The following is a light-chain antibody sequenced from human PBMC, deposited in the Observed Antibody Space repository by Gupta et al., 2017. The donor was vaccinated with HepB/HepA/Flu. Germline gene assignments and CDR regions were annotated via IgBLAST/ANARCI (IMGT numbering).Light chain of an antibody. V-gene: IGKV3-20*01. J-gene: IGKJ2*01. Sequence: EIVLTQSPGTLSLSPGERATLSCRASQNIRNNFLAWYQQKPGQTPSLLIYGAFSRATGIPDRFSGSASGTDFTLTISRLEPEDSAVYYCQQDGRSPDTFGQGTKLEIK. CDR1: QNIRNNF. CDR2: GAF. CDR3: QQDGRSPDT.